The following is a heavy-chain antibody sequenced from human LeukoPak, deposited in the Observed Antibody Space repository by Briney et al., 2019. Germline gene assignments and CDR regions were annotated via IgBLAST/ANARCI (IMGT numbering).Heavy chain of an antibody. CDR1: GYTFTDCY. Sequence: ASVKVSCKTAGYTFTDCYMHWVRQGPGQGLEWMGWINPNSGGTKYAQKFQGRVTMTRDTSINTAYMELSRLAYDDTAVYYCAGLPRYNWNEPLDYWGQGTLVTVSS. V-gene: IGHV1-2*02. CDR2: INPNSGGT. CDR3: AGLPRYNWNEPLDY. D-gene: IGHD1-20*01. J-gene: IGHJ4*02.